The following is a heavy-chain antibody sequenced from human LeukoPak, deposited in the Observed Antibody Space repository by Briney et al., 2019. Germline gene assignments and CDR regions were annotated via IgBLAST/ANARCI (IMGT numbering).Heavy chain of an antibody. CDR1: GFTFSSYE. CDR2: INDSGGST. Sequence: QPGGSLRLSCAASGFTFSSYEMNWVRQAPGKGLEWVSGINDSGGSTYYAESVRGRFTISRESSKNTLYLLMNSLRAEDTAVYFCAEEFGTTWAISSFDSWGQGTLVTVSS. D-gene: IGHD2/OR15-2a*01. J-gene: IGHJ4*02. V-gene: IGHV3-23*01. CDR3: AEEFGTTWAISSFDS.